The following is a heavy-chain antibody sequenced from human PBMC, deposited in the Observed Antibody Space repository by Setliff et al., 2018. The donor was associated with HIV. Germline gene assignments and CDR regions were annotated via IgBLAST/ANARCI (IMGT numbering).Heavy chain of an antibody. CDR3: ARGQWGGYFDY. V-gene: IGHV4-59*06. J-gene: IGHJ4*02. Sequence: KASETLSLPCTVSGGSINNYCCSWIRQPPGKGLEWIGYIYYSGSTYYNPSLKSRVTIPVDTSKNQFSLKLSSVTAADTAVYYCARGQWGGYFDYWGQGTLVTVSS. D-gene: IGHD6-19*01. CDR2: IYYSGST. CDR1: GGSINNYC.